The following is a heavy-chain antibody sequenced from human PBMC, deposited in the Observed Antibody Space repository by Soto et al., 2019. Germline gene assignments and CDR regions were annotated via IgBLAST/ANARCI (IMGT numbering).Heavy chain of an antibody. J-gene: IGHJ4*02. Sequence: SETLSLTCTVSRGSISSGGYYWSWVRQQPGKGLEWIVYIYYGGSAFYNPPLRSRVPMSVETSKTQSPLTLSSVTAADTAVYYCARTRTPGSSPFASWGQGGQVTVSS. D-gene: IGHD3-16*01. CDR2: IYYGGSA. CDR1: RGSISSGGYY. V-gene: IGHV4-31*03. CDR3: ARTRTPGSSPFAS.